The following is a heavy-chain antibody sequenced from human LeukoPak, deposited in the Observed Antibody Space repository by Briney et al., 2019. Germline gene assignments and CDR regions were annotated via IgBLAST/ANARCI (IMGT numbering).Heavy chain of an antibody. CDR3: ARWQLGISGFDY. V-gene: IGHV1-2*02. J-gene: IGHJ4*02. Sequence: GASVKVSCKASGYTLIDHYLHWVRQAPGQGLEWMGWINPNSGGTNYARNFQGRVTMTRDTSISTAYMELRRLRSDDTAVYYCARWQLGISGFDYWGQGTLVTVSS. CDR1: GYTLIDHY. CDR2: INPNSGGT. D-gene: IGHD7-27*01.